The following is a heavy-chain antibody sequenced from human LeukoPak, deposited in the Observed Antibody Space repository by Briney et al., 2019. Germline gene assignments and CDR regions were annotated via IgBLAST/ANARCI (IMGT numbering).Heavy chain of an antibody. CDR1: GFTFDDYA. CDR3: AKDMDVVGATRGYFDY. V-gene: IGHV3-43*02. CDR2: ISGDGGST. D-gene: IGHD1-26*01. Sequence: PGGSLRLSCAASGFTFDDYAMHWVRQAPGQGLEWASLISGDGGSTYYADSVKGRFTISRDNSKNSLYLQMNSLRTEDTALYYCAKDMDVVGATRGYFDYWGQGTLVTVSS. J-gene: IGHJ4*02.